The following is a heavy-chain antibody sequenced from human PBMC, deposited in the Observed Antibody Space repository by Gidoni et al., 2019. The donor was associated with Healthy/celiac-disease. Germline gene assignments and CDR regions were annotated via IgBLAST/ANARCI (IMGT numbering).Heavy chain of an antibody. D-gene: IGHD4-17*01. CDR3: ARSPDQYGDLDY. J-gene: IGHJ4*02. V-gene: IGHV3-48*02. Sequence: EVQLVESGGGLVQPGRSLRLSCAASGFPFSSYSMNWVRQAPGKGWAWVSYISSSSSTIYYADSVKGRFTISRNNAKNSLYLQMNSLRDEDTAVYYCARSPDQYGDLDYWGQGTLVTVSS. CDR2: ISSSSSTI. CDR1: GFPFSSYS.